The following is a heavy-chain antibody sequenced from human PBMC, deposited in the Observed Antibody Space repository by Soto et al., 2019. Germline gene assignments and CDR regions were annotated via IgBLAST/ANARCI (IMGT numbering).Heavy chain of an antibody. J-gene: IGHJ6*02. CDR1: GYTFTSDY. CDR2: INPSGDST. V-gene: IGHV1-46*01. D-gene: IGHD3-22*01. Sequence: ASVKVSCKASGYTFTSDYMHWVRQAPGQGLEWMGIINPSGDSTSYAQKFQGRVTMTRDTSTSTVYMELSSLRSEDTAVYYCARNPHDSSGYTQGMDVWGQGTTVTSP. CDR3: ARNPHDSSGYTQGMDV.